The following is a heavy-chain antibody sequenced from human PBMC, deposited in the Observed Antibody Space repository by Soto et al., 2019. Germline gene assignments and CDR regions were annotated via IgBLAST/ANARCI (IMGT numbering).Heavy chain of an antibody. CDR3: ARGKADRVYFDY. J-gene: IGHJ4*02. V-gene: IGHV4-31*03. CDR1: GGSISSGGYY. CDR2: IYYTRST. Sequence: QVQLQESGPGLVKPSQTLSLTCTVSGGSISSGGYYWSWIRQPPGKGLEWLGYIYYTRSTYYNPALKSRVTISVETSKNQFSLKLSSVTAAVTAVYYCARGKADRVYFDYWGQGTLVTVSS.